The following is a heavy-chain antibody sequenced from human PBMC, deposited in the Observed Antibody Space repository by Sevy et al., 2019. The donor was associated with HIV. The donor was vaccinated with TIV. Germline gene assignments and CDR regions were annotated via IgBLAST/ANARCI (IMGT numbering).Heavy chain of an antibody. CDR3: ARENIVVVTAAMHNWFDP. Sequence: GGSLRLSCAASGFTFSSYWMSWVRQAPGKGLEWVANIKQDGSEKYYVDSVKGRFTISRDNAKNSLYLQMNSLRAEDTAVYYCARENIVVVTAAMHNWFDPWGQGTLVTVSS. CDR2: IKQDGSEK. J-gene: IGHJ5*02. CDR1: GFTFSSYW. V-gene: IGHV3-7*03. D-gene: IGHD2-2*01.